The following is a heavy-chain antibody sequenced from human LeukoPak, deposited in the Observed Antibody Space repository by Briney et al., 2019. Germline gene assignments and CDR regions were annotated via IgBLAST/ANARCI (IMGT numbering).Heavy chain of an antibody. CDR3: AKDPAAVVVGFFDY. Sequence: GGSLRLSCAASGFIFSSYAMSWVRQAPGKGLEWVSTISGSGGSTYYADSEKGRFTISRDNSKNTLYLQMNSLRPEHTAVYYCAKDPAAVVVGFFDYWGQGTLVTVSS. CDR2: ISGSGGST. CDR1: GFIFSSYA. D-gene: IGHD2-15*01. V-gene: IGHV3-23*01. J-gene: IGHJ4*02.